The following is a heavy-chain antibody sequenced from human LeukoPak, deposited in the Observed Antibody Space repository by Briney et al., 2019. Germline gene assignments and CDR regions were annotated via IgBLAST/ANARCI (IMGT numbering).Heavy chain of an antibody. Sequence: PGGSLRLSCAGSGFTFSRYWMSWVRQAPGKGLEWVGNIKEDGSEKYYVDSVKGRFTISRDNAKNSLYLQMNSLGAEDTAVYYCARDQAEYYGSGRGYYYYYMDVWGKGTTVTVSS. D-gene: IGHD3-10*01. CDR3: ARDQAEYYGSGRGYYYYYMDV. CDR1: GFTFSRYW. V-gene: IGHV3-7*01. J-gene: IGHJ6*03. CDR2: IKEDGSEK.